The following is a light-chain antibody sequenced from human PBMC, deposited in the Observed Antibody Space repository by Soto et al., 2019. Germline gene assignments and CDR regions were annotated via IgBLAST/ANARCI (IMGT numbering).Light chain of an antibody. CDR2: GAS. V-gene: IGKV3-15*01. J-gene: IGKJ1*01. Sequence: EIVMTQSPATLSVSPGERATLSCRASQSVSSNLAWYQQKPGQVPRLLIYGASTRATGIPARFSGSGSGTDFTLTISSLQSEDFAVYYCQQYNIWPRAFGQGTKVEIK. CDR3: QQYNIWPRA. CDR1: QSVSSN.